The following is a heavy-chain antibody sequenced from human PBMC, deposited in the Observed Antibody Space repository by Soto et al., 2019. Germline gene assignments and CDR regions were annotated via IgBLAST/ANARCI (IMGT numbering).Heavy chain of an antibody. D-gene: IGHD1-26*01. Sequence: TSETLSLTCTVSGGSISSYYWSWIRQPPGKGLEWIGYIYYSGSTNYNPSLKSRVTISVDTSKNQFSLKLSSVNAADTAVYYCARAGGSRIPCAFDLWGQGAMVTVS. CDR3: ARAGGSRIPCAFDL. CDR2: IYYSGST. V-gene: IGHV4-59*01. J-gene: IGHJ3*01. CDR1: GGSISSYY.